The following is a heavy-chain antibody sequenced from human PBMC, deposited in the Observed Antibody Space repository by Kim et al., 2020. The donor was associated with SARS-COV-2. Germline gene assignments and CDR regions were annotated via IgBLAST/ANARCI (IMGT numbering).Heavy chain of an antibody. CDR3: ARARFDP. CDR2: INGDGRSI. V-gene: IGHV3-74*03. Sequence: GGSLRLSCAASGFTFTAYSMHWVRQAPGKGLVWVSRINGDGRSITYADSVKVRFTISKDDAETTLYLQMNSLRAEDTGVYYCARARFDPWGQGTLVTVSS. CDR1: GFTFTAYS. J-gene: IGHJ5*02.